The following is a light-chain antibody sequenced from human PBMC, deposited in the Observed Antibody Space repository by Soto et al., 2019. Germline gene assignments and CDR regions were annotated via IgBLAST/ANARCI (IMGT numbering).Light chain of an antibody. V-gene: IGKV1-9*01. Sequence: DIQLTQSPSLLSASVGDRVTITCRASQGISSSLAWYQQKPGKAPKLLIYAASTLQSGVPSRFSGSGSGTEFTLTISSLQPDDFATYYCQQLNSFPLTFGGGTTVDIK. CDR1: QGISSS. J-gene: IGKJ4*01. CDR3: QQLNSFPLT. CDR2: AAS.